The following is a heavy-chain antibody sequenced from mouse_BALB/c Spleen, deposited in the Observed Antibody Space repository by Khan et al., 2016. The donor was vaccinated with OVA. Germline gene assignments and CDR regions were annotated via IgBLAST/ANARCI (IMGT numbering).Heavy chain of an antibody. CDR3: ERLAYYYNSEGFAY. CDR2: INTGGAYT. V-gene: IGHV5-6*01. J-gene: IGHJ3*01. Sequence: EVELVESGGDFVRPGGSLKLSCAASGFTFSTYGMSWVRQTPDKRLEWVATINTGGAYTYYPDTVKGRFTISRDNAKNTLNLQLSSLKSEDTAIYYCERLAYYYNSEGFAYWGRGTLVTVSA. CDR1: GFTFSTYG. D-gene: IGHD1-1*01.